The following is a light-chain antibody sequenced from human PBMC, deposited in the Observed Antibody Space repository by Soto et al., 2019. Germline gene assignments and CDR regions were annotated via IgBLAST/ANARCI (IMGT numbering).Light chain of an antibody. J-gene: IGKJ4*01. CDR1: QSVRSTY. CDR2: GAS. V-gene: IGKV3-20*01. CDR3: QQYGVSLT. Sequence: EIVLTQSPGTLSLSPGERATLSCRASQSVRSTYLAWYQQKPGQAPRLLSFGASSRSTGIPDRFSGSGSGTDFTLTINRLEPGGFAVYYCQQYGVSLTFGGGTKVEIK.